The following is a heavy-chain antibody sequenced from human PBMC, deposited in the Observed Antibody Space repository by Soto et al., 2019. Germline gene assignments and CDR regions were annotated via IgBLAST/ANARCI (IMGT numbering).Heavy chain of an antibody. CDR3: ARGVFYSSSWDPMTGYSSGWQPNFDY. CDR2: IDWDDDK. D-gene: IGHD6-19*01. CDR1: GFSLSTSGMC. Sequence: SGPTLVNPTQTLTLTCTLSGFSLSTSGMCVSWIRQPPGKALEWLALIDWDDDKYYSTSLKTRLTISKDTSKNQVVLTMTNMDPVDTATYYCARGVFYSSSWDPMTGYSSGWQPNFDYWGQGTLVTVSS. J-gene: IGHJ4*02. V-gene: IGHV2-70*01.